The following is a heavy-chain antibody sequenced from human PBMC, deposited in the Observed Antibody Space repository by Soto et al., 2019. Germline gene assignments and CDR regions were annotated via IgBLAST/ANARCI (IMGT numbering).Heavy chain of an antibody. CDR2: ISATGTT. CDR1: GDSMSSYY. CDR3: AGEAGIRNPFDP. V-gene: IGHV4-4*07. Sequence: QVQLRESGPGLVEPSETLSLTCTVSGDSMSSYYWSWIRQSAEKGLEWMGRISATGTTNYMPSLKSRITLSIDASKNQFSLKLSSVAAADTAMYYCAGEAGIRNPFDPWGQGTLVTVSS. J-gene: IGHJ5*02. D-gene: IGHD3-10*01.